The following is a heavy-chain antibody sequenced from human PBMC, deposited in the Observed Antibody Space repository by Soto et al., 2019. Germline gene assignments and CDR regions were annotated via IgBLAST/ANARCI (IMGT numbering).Heavy chain of an antibody. Sequence: QVQLVQSGAEVKKPGSSVKVSCKASGGTFSSYAISWVRQAPGEGLEWMGGIIPIFGTANYAQKFQGIVTITANESTSTSYMALSRLISEETVLYYCAKSIAAAGRNWWWFDPWGQGTLVTVSS. CDR3: AKSIAAAGRNWWWFDP. D-gene: IGHD6-13*01. CDR1: GGTFSSYA. J-gene: IGHJ5*02. CDR2: IIPIFGTA. V-gene: IGHV1-69*01.